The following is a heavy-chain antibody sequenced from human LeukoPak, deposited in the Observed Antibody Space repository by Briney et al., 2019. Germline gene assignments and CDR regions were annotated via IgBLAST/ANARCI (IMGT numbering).Heavy chain of an antibody. D-gene: IGHD6-19*01. CDR2: INSDGGST. CDR1: GFTFSSYW. V-gene: IGHV3-74*01. CDR3: SRSVAGTSYYHYYGMDV. J-gene: IGHJ6*04. Sequence: GGSLRLSCAASGFTFSSYWMHWVRQAPGKGLVWVSRINSDGGSTSHADSVKGRFTISRDNAKNTLYLQMNSLRAEDTAVYYCSRSVAGTSYYHYYGMDVWGKGTTVTVSS.